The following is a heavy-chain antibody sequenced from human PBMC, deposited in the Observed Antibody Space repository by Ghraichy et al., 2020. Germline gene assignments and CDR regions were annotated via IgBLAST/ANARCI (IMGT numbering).Heavy chain of an antibody. D-gene: IGHD4-17*01. CDR3: AKEPPKSTVSPD. CDR1: GFTFSSYA. CDR2: INGGGGIT. V-gene: IGHV3-23*01. Sequence: GGSLRLSCSGSGFTFSSYAMSWVRQAPGKGLEWVSGINGGGGITDYADSVKGRFIISRDNSKNTLYLQMNSLRAEDTAVYYCAKEPPKSTVSPDWGQGTPVTVS. J-gene: IGHJ4*02.